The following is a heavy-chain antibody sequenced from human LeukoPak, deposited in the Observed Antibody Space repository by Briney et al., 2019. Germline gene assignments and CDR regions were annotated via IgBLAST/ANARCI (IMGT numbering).Heavy chain of an antibody. Sequence: GGSLRLSCAAAGITFSNYAVSLVRQAPGKGLEWVSGISDTGGSTYYADSVKGRFTISRDNSKNRLYLQMNSLRGEDTAVYYCAKVAATATGHFDNWGQGTLVTVSS. CDR3: AKVAATATGHFDN. CDR1: GITFSNYA. V-gene: IGHV3-23*01. D-gene: IGHD2-15*01. J-gene: IGHJ4*02. CDR2: ISDTGGST.